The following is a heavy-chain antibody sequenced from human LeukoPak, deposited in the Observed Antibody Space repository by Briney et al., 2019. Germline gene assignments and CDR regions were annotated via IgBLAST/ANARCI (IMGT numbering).Heavy chain of an antibody. CDR3: ARLRGYGDENWFDP. CDR1: GYTFTSYG. CDR2: ISAYNGNK. J-gene: IGHJ5*02. V-gene: IGHV1-18*01. D-gene: IGHD4-17*01. Sequence: ASVKVSCMASGYTFTSYGISWVRQAPGQGLAWMGWISAYNGNKNYAQKLQGSVTMTTDTSTSTAYMELRSLRSDDTAVYYCARLRGYGDENWFDPWGQGTLVTVSS.